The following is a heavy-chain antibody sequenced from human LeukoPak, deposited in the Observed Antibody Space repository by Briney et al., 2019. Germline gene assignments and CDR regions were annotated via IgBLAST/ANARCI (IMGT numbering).Heavy chain of an antibody. CDR1: GFTFTSSA. CDR2: IFVGSGNT. CDR3: ARVPLDYGDYIYYYGMDV. D-gene: IGHD4-17*01. V-gene: IGHV1-58*01. Sequence: RASVKVSCKASGFTFTSSAVQWVRQARGQRLEWIGWIFVGSGNTNYAQKFQGRVTITADESTSTAYMELSSLRSEDTAVYYCARVPLDYGDYIYYYGMDVWGQGTTVTVSS. J-gene: IGHJ6*02.